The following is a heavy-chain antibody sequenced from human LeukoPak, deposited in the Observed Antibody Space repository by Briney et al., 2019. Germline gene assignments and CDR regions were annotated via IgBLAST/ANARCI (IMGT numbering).Heavy chain of an antibody. V-gene: IGHV1-2*02. J-gene: IGHJ5*02. D-gene: IGHD6-19*01. Sequence: ASVKVSCKASGYAFTGYYIHWVRQAPGQGLEWMGWINPNSGGTKYAQKFQGRVTMTRDTSITTAYMGLSRLRSDDTAVYYCAKGRVVAGSKSLTYHWFDPWGQGTLVTASS. CDR3: AKGRVVAGSKSLTYHWFDP. CDR2: INPNSGGT. CDR1: GYAFTGYY.